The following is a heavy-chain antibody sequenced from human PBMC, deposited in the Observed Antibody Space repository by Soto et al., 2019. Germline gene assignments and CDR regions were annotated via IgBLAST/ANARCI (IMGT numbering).Heavy chain of an antibody. CDR3: AKDRVPYGDYEPGRHVDY. V-gene: IGHV3-23*01. CDR1: GFTFSSYA. D-gene: IGHD4-17*01. J-gene: IGHJ4*02. Sequence: GGSLRLSCAASGFTFSSYAMSWVRQAPGKGLEWVSAISGSGGSTYYADSVKGRFTISRDNSKNTLYLQMNSLRAEDTAVYYCAKDRVPYGDYEPGRHVDYWGQGTLVTVSS. CDR2: ISGSGGST.